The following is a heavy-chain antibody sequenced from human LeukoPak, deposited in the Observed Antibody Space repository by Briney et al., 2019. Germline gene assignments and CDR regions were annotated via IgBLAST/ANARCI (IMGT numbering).Heavy chain of an antibody. V-gene: IGHV3-7*01. CDR2: IKQDGSEK. CDR1: GFTFSSYA. J-gene: IGHJ4*02. Sequence: GGSLRLYCAAAGFTFSSYAMSWVRQAPGKGLAWVANIKQDGSEKNYVDSVKGRCTISRDNAENSLFLQMNSLRVEDTAVYYCAREWQGGIAAAGTRIEGDYWGQGTLVAVSS. CDR3: AREWQGGIAAAGTRIEGDY. D-gene: IGHD6-13*01.